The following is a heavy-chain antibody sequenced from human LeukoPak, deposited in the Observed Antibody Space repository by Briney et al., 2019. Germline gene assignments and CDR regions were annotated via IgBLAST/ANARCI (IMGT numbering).Heavy chain of an antibody. CDR3: ASAPYYGSGFDY. J-gene: IGHJ4*02. Sequence: SETLSLTCTVSGHSITSGYYWGWIRQPPGKGLEWIGKIYHRGTTYYNPSLKSRVTISVDTSKSQLSLKLNSVTAADTAVYYCASAPYYGSGFDYWGQGTLVTVSS. CDR2: IYHRGTT. V-gene: IGHV4-38-2*02. D-gene: IGHD3-10*01. CDR1: GHSITSGYY.